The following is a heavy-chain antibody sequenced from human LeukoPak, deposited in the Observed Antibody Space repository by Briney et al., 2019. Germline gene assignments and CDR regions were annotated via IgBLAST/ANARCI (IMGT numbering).Heavy chain of an antibody. Sequence: PGGSLRLSCAGSGFIFSIAWMNWVRQAPGKGLEWVGRIKSKTDGGTTEYAAPVKGRFTISRDDSKNTLYLQMNSLKTDDTAVYYCTTDSMITPPKHIDYWGQGTLVTVSS. V-gene: IGHV3-15*01. CDR2: IKSKTDGGTT. J-gene: IGHJ4*02. D-gene: IGHD3-16*01. CDR1: GFIFSIAW. CDR3: TTDSMITPPKHIDY.